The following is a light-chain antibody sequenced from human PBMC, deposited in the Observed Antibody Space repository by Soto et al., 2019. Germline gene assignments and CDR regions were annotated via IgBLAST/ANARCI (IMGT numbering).Light chain of an antibody. CDR1: QSISSW. J-gene: IGKJ5*01. V-gene: IGKV1-5*03. CDR2: KAS. Sequence: DIQMTHSPSTLSASVGYRFNITCRASQSISSWLAWYQQKTGKAPKLLIYKASSLESGVPSRFRGSGSGTEFTLTISSLQPDDFATYYCQQYNSYSITFGHGTRLEIK. CDR3: QQYNSYSIT.